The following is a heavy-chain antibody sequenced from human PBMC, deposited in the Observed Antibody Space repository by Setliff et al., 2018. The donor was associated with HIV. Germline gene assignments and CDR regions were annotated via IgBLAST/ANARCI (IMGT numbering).Heavy chain of an antibody. Sequence: PGGSLRLSCAASGFIFSDYYMSWVRQAPGKGLEFVAHISPNGKTIHFAAAVKGRCTISRENAKNSLYLQMNSLRAEDTAVYYCARDGPGHSKADYYGMDVWGQGTKVTVSS. CDR3: ARDGPGHSKADYYGMDV. J-gene: IGHJ6*02. CDR2: ISPNGKTI. CDR1: GFIFSDYY. V-gene: IGHV3-11*04.